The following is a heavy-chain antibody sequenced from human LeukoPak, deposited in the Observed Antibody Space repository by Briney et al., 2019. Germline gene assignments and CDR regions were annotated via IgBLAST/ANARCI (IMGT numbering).Heavy chain of an antibody. J-gene: IGHJ4*02. V-gene: IGHV3-23*01. CDR3: ATGGGGLEGLPNYFDY. CDR2: ISGSGGST. Sequence: GGSLRLSCAASGFTFSSYAMSWVRQAPGKGLEWVSAISGSGGSTYYADSVKGRFTISRDNSKNTLYLQMNSLRAEDTAVYYCATGGGGLEGLPNYFDYWGQGTLVTVSS. CDR1: GFTFSSYA. D-gene: IGHD3-3*01.